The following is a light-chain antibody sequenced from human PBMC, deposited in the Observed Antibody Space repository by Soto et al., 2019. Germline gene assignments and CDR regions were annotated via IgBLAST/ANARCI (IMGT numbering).Light chain of an antibody. CDR2: EDK. CDR3: QSYDSANRV. V-gene: IGLV6-57*02. CDR1: GGTVAYNY. J-gene: IGLJ3*02. Sequence: NFMLTQPRSVSGSQGDTVTISCTGRGGTVAYNYVQWYQLRPGSGPTTLIYEDKKRPSGVHYRFSGSSDSPSNSTSLTNSGLKTEDEADYYCQSYDSANRVFGGGTKLTVL.